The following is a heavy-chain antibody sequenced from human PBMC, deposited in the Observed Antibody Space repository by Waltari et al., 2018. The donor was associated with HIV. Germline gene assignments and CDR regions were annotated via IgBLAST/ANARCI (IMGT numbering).Heavy chain of an antibody. V-gene: IGHV1-8*01. CDR2: MNPNTGDT. CDR3: ARVRRPSGSYYLSY. Sequence: VKKPGASVKVSCKASGYTFTSYNIYWVRQAPGQGLEWMGWMNPNTGDTAYAQKFQGRVTMTRNTSMSTAYMELSSLRSEDTAVYYCARVRRPSGSYYLSYWGQGTLVTVSS. CDR1: GYTFTSYN. D-gene: IGHD1-26*01. J-gene: IGHJ4*02.